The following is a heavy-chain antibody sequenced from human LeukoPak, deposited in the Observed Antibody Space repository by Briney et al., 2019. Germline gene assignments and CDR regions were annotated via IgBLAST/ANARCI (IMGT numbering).Heavy chain of an antibody. D-gene: IGHD3-3*01. CDR3: ARDINYDFWSGYSNWFDP. J-gene: IGHJ5*02. CDR1: GFTFSAYA. Sequence: GGSLRLSCVASGFTFSAYAMNWVRQAPGTGLEWVSTVSASGVTTYYADSVKGRFTISRDDSKNTLYLEINSLRAEDTAVYYCARDINYDFWSGYSNWFDPWGQGTLVTVSS. V-gene: IGHV3-23*01. CDR2: VSASGVTT.